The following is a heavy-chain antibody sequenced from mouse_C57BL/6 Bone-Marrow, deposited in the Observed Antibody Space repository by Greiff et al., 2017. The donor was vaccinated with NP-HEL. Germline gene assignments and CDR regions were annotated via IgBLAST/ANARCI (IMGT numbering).Heavy chain of an antibody. CDR3: ARRGQGTEY. J-gene: IGHJ2*01. D-gene: IGHD3-2*02. Sequence: QVQLKESGAELVRPGASVKLSCKASGYTFTDYYINWVKQRPGQGLEWIARIYPGSGNTYYNEKFKGKATLTAEKSSSTAYMQLSSLTSEDSAVYFCARRGQGTEYWGQGTTLTVSS. CDR1: GYTFTDYY. V-gene: IGHV1-76*01. CDR2: IYPGSGNT.